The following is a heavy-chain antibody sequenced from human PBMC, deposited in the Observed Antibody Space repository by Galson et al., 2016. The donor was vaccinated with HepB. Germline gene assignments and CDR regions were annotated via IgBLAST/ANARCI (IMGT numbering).Heavy chain of an antibody. CDR2: IFWDDDQ. CDR3: AHRGLHDSSGYSYSPFDF. J-gene: IGHJ4*02. D-gene: IGHD6-19*01. Sequence: LVKPTPTLTLTCPVSGFSLSSNGVGVGWIRQPPGKALAWLALIFWDDDQRYHPTPKNTVTVAKDTSKNQVVLTVTDMDPVDTATYFCAHRGLHDSSGYSYSPFDFWGQGILVTVSS. V-gene: IGHV2-5*02. CDR1: GFSLSSNGVG.